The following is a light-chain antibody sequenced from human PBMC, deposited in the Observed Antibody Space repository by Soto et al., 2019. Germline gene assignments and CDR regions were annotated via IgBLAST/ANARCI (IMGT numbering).Light chain of an antibody. J-gene: IGKJ5*01. CDR2: KAS. V-gene: IGKV1-5*03. Sequence: DIQMTQSPSTLSASVGDRVTITCRASQSITGWLAWFQQKPGKAPKLLISKASNLESGVPSRFSGSGSGTEFTLTISSLQPEDFATYYCQQLNSYPTFGQGTRLEIK. CDR1: QSITGW. CDR3: QQLNSYPT.